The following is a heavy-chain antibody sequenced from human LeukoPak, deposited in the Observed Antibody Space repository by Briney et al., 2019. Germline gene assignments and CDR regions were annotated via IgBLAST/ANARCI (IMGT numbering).Heavy chain of an antibody. D-gene: IGHD1-26*01. CDR3: ARHVVGASFDY. Sequence: SQTLSLTCAVSGDSINSGGYSWSWIRQPPGKGLEWIGYIYHSGTTYYNPSLKSRVTISVDRSKNQFSLKLSSVTAADTAVYYCARHVVGASFDYWGQGTLVTVSS. V-gene: IGHV4-30-2*01. J-gene: IGHJ4*02. CDR2: IYHSGTT. CDR1: GDSINSGGYS.